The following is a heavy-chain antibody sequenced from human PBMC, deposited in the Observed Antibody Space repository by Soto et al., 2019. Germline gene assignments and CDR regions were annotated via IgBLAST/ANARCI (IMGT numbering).Heavy chain of an antibody. J-gene: IGHJ5*02. D-gene: IGHD1-7*01. Sequence: ETLSLTCTVSGGSISSYYWSWIRQPPGKGLEWIGYIYYSGSTNYNPSLKSRVTISVDASKNQFSLKLSSVTAADTAVYYCARGRYNWNSRGWFDPWGQGTLVTVSS. CDR2: IYYSGST. CDR1: GGSISSYY. CDR3: ARGRYNWNSRGWFDP. V-gene: IGHV4-59*01.